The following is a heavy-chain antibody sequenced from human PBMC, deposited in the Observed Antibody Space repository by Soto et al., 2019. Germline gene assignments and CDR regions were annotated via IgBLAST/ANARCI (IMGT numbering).Heavy chain of an antibody. D-gene: IGHD5-12*01. CDR2: IYSGGST. CDR1: GFTVSSNY. CDR3: ARDARREESWLYYYYYMDV. Sequence: EVQLVESGGGLVQPGGSLRLSCAASGFTVSSNYMSWVRQAPGKGLEWVSVIYSGGSTYYADSVKGRFTISRDNSKNTLYLQMNSLSAEDTAVYYCARDARREESWLYYYYYMDVWGKGTTVTVSS. V-gene: IGHV3-66*01. J-gene: IGHJ6*03.